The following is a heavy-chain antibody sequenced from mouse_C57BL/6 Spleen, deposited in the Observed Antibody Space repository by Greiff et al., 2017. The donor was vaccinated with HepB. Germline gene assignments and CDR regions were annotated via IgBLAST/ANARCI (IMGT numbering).Heavy chain of an antibody. CDR2: INYDGSST. V-gene: IGHV5-16*01. CDR3: AREGYYFDY. Sequence: EVQLQESEGGLVQPGSSMKLSCTASGFTFSDYYMAWVRQVPEKGLEWVANINYDGSSTYYLDSLKSRFIISRDNAKNILYLQMSSLKSEDTATYYCAREGYYFDYWGQGTTLTVSS. CDR1: GFTFSDYY. J-gene: IGHJ2*01.